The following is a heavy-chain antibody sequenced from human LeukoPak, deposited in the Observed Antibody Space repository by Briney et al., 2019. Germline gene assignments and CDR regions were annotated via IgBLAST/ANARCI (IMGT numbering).Heavy chain of an antibody. Sequence: GGSLRLSCVASGLTFGHNAMAWVRQAPGKRLEWVSALSGSGGDTFYADSVKGRFTISRDNSKNTLYLQLSSLRPDDTAVYYCAKGAPSSSSIFDFWGPGTLVTVSS. CDR2: LSGSGGDT. V-gene: IGHV3-23*01. D-gene: IGHD6-6*01. CDR3: AKGAPSSSSIFDF. J-gene: IGHJ4*02. CDR1: GLTFGHNA.